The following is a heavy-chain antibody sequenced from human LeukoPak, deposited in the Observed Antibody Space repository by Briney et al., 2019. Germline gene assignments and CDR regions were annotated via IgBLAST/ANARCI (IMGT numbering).Heavy chain of an antibody. CDR1: GYNFTSYW. Sequence: GESLKISCKGSGYNFTSYWIGWVRQMPGEGLEWMAIIYPGDSDTRYSLSFQGQITISADKSISTTYLQWSSLKASDTAMYFCARGGEDSGYSMYYFDYWGQGTLVTVSS. CDR2: IYPGDSDT. V-gene: IGHV5-51*01. CDR3: ARGGEDSGYSMYYFDY. J-gene: IGHJ4*02. D-gene: IGHD3-22*01.